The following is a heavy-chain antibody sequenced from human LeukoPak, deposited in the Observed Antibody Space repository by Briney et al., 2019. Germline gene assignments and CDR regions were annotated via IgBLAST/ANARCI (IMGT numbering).Heavy chain of an antibody. CDR2: IDPSDSYT. V-gene: IGHV5-10-1*01. D-gene: IGHD1-1*01. CDR3: ARQDGNSKYYFDY. J-gene: IGHJ4*02. Sequence: GESLKISCKGSGYSFTSYWISWVRQMPGKGLEWMGRIDPSDSYTNYSPSFQGHVTISADKSISTAYLQWSSLKASDTAMYYCARQDGNSKYYFDYWGQGTLVTVSS. CDR1: GYSFTSYW.